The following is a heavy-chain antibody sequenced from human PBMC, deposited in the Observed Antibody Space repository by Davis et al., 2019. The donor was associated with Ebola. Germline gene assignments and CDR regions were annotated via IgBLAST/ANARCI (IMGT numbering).Heavy chain of an antibody. CDR3: ARTDDFWSGALNYYYYYGMDV. CDR2: ISSSSSTI. CDR1: GFTFSSYS. D-gene: IGHD3-3*01. J-gene: IGHJ6*02. Sequence: PGGSLRLSCAASGFTFSSYSMNWVRQAPGKGLEWVSYISSSSSTIYYADPVKGRFTISRDNAKNSLYLQMNSLRDEDTAVYYCARTDDFWSGALNYYYYYGMDVWGQGTTVTVSS. V-gene: IGHV3-48*02.